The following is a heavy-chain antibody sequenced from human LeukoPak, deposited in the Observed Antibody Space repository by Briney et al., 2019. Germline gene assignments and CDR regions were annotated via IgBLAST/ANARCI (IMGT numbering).Heavy chain of an antibody. CDR2: ITGSGGGT. CDR3: ARDGNTYGSFSSFDY. V-gene: IGHV3-23*01. D-gene: IGHD5-18*01. J-gene: IGHJ4*02. CDR1: GFTFSSYV. Sequence: ETGGSLRLSCVASGFTFSSYVMSWVRQAPGKGLEWISDITGSGGGTHYADSVKGRFTISRDNSKNTLYLQMNSLRVEDTAIYYCARDGNTYGSFSSFDYWGQGTLVTVSS.